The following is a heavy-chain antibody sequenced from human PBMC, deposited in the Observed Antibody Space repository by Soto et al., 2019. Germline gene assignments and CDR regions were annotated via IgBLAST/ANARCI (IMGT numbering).Heavy chain of an antibody. D-gene: IGHD3-10*01. J-gene: IGHJ6*02. CDR1: GGTFSSYA. Sequence: GASVKVSCKASGGTFSSYAISWVRQAPGQGLEWMGGIIPIFGTANYAQKFQGRVTITADESTSTAYMELSSLRSEDTAVYYCARADTMVRGVISYYYYGMDVWGQGTTVTVSS. CDR3: ARADTMVRGVISYYYYGMDV. CDR2: IIPIFGTA. V-gene: IGHV1-69*13.